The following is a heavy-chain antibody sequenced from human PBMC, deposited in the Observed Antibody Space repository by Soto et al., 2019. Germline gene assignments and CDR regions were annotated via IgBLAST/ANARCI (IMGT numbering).Heavy chain of an antibody. J-gene: IGHJ3*02. V-gene: IGHV3-21*01. CDR3: ARVSGYCSSDTGNRGAFEI. D-gene: IGHD2-2*01. CDR2: IANGDNHI. Sequence: EMQLVESGGGLVQPGVSPRLSCAASGFTFSDYSMLWVRQAPGKGLEWLALIANGDNHIFYSDSVKGRFTISRDNAEISVDLQTNSLRAYDTSVYYGARVSGYCSSDTGNRGAFEIWGQGTMVTVSS. CDR1: GFTFSDYS.